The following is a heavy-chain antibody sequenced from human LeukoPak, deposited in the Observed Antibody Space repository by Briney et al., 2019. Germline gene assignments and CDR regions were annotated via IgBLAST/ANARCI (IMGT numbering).Heavy chain of an antibody. CDR3: ARGRRITMVRGVSRVNPFDI. J-gene: IGHJ3*02. CDR2: INTSGST. V-gene: IGHV4-4*07. Sequence: SETLSLTCTVSGGSISSYYWSWIRQPAGRGLEWIGRINTSGSTNYNPSLKSRVTMSVDTSKNQFSLKLSSVTAADTAVYYCARGRRITMVRGVSRVNPFDIWGQGTMVTASS. D-gene: IGHD3-10*01. CDR1: GGSISSYY.